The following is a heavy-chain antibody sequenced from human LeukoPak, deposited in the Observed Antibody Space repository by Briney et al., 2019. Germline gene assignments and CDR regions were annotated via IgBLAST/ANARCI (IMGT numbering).Heavy chain of an antibody. Sequence: ASVKVSCKASGYTFTSNYMHWVRQAPGQGLEWMGIINPSGGITSYAQKFQGRVTMTRDTSTGTVYMELSSLRSEDTAVYYCARGARLLGGFGYWGQGTLVTVSS. J-gene: IGHJ4*02. CDR1: GYTFTSNY. D-gene: IGHD6-6*01. CDR2: INPSGGIT. CDR3: ARGARLLGGFGY. V-gene: IGHV1-46*03.